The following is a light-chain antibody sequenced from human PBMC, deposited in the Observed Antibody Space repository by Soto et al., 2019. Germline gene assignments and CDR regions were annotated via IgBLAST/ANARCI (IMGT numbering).Light chain of an antibody. Sequence: VVMTQSPATLSVSPGERATLSCRASQDISNNLAWYQKKPCQAPRLLMYRASTRATGIPPRLRGSGCGTEFTRTISTLQDEDVAVYDCQDYSTWPPDQFGPGTKVEIK. CDR1: QDISNN. CDR2: RAS. V-gene: IGKV3-15*01. CDR3: QDYSTWPPDQ. J-gene: IGKJ1*01.